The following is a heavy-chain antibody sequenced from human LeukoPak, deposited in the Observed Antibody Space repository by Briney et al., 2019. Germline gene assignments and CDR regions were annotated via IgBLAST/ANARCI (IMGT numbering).Heavy chain of an antibody. Sequence: PGGSLRLSCAASGFTFDDYGMSWVRQAPGKGLEWVSGIKWNGGSTGYADSVKGRFTISRDNAKKSLYLQMNSLRAEDTALYYCARVKDGSGSYYPYYGMDVWGQGTTVTVSS. J-gene: IGHJ6*02. CDR1: GFTFDDYG. D-gene: IGHD3-10*01. V-gene: IGHV3-20*04. CDR2: IKWNGGST. CDR3: ARVKDGSGSYYPYYGMDV.